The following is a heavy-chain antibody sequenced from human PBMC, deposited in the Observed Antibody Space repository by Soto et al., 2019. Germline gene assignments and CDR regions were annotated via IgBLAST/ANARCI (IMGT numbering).Heavy chain of an antibody. Sequence: SETLSLTCTVSGGSISSGDYYWSWIRQPPGKGLEWIGYIYYSGSTYYNPSLKSRVTISVDTSKNQFSLKLSSVTAADTAVYYCAISTPGFYYYYGMDVWGQGTTVTVS. V-gene: IGHV4-30-4*01. D-gene: IGHD2-2*01. CDR1: GGSISSGDYY. CDR3: AISTPGFYYYYGMDV. J-gene: IGHJ6*02. CDR2: IYYSGST.